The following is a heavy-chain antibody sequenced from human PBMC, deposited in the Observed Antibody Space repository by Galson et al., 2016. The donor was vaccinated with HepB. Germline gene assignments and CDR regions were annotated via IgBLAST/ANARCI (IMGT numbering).Heavy chain of an antibody. CDR2: ISSSGGYT. D-gene: IGHD3-10*01. CDR3: ARDGDDFEYYP. V-gene: IGHV3-11*05. CDR1: GFTFTDNY. J-gene: IGHJ6*02. Sequence: SLRLSCAASGFTFTDNYMTWIRQAPGKGLEWVSYISSSGGYTNYAASVKGRFTISRDNAKNSLYLQMNSLRAEDTAVYYCARDGDDFEYYPWGQGTTVTVSS.